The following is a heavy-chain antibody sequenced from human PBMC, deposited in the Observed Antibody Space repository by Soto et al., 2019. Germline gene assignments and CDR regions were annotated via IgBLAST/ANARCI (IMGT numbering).Heavy chain of an antibody. CDR2: FYWDDDK. V-gene: IGHV2-5*02. CDR3: AHIDPEIVTVGGHGGFDY. CDR1: GFSLTSGVG. Sequence: QITLKESGPTLVRPPQTLTLTCTFSGFSLTSGVGVGWIRQPPGKALEWLALFYWDDDKRYSPSLKNRLTITKDTSKNQVVLTMTNVGPVDTATYFCAHIDPEIVTVGGHGGFDYGGQGTLVTVSA. D-gene: IGHD5-12*01. J-gene: IGHJ4*02.